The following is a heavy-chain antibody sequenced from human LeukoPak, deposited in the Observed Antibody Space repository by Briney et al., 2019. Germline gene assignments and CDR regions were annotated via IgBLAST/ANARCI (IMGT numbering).Heavy chain of an antibody. V-gene: IGHV4-61*02. D-gene: IGHD3-3*01. CDR3: ARLTISNWFDA. Sequence: PSQTLSLTCSVSGGSIRSTSYYLTWVRPSAGKGLEWIGRISIRGDTKYNPSLESRVAMSIDTFNNQLSLNLTSVTAADTAVYYCARLTISNWFDAWGQGTLVTVSS. CDR1: GGSIRSTSYY. CDR2: ISIRGDT. J-gene: IGHJ5*01.